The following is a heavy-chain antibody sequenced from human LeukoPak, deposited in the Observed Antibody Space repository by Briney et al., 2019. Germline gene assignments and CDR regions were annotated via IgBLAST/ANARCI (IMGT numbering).Heavy chain of an antibody. J-gene: IGHJ4*02. CDR2: INPSGGST. CDR1: GYTFTSYY. Sequence: RASVKVSCKASGYTFTSYYMHWVRQAPGQGLEWMEIINPSGGSTSYAQKFQGRVTMTRDMSTSTVYMELSSLRSEDTAVYYCARDQGRIAAALYYFDYWGQGTLVTVSS. V-gene: IGHV1-46*01. D-gene: IGHD6-13*01. CDR3: ARDQGRIAAALYYFDY.